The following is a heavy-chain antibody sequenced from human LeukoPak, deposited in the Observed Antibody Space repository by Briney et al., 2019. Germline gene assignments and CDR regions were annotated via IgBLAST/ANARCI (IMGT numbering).Heavy chain of an antibody. CDR3: ASKYQLLSDFVY. CDR1: GGSFSGYY. Sequence: ASETLSLTCAVYGGSFSGYYWSWIRQPPGKGLEWIGEINHSGSTNYNPSLKSRVTISVDTSKNQFSLKLSSVTAADTAVYYCASKYQLLSDFVYWGQGTLVTVSS. J-gene: IGHJ4*02. V-gene: IGHV4-34*01. CDR2: INHSGST. D-gene: IGHD2-2*01.